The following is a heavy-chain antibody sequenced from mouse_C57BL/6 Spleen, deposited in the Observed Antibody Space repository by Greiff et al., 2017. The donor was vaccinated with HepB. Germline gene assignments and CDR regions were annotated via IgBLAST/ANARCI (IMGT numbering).Heavy chain of an antibody. CDR2: INPNYGTT. D-gene: IGHD1-1*01. V-gene: IGHV1-39*01. J-gene: IGHJ1*03. CDR1: GYSFTDYN. Sequence: EVKLQQSGPELVKPGASVKISCKASGYSFTDYNMNWVKQSNGKSLEWIGVINPNYGTTSYNQKFKGKATLTVDQSSSTAYMQLNSLTSEDSAVYYCARKEFGSSYWYFDVWGTGTTVTVSS. CDR3: ARKEFGSSYWYFDV.